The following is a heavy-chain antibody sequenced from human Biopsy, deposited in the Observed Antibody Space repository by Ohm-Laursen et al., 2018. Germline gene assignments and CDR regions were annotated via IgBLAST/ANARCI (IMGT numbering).Heavy chain of an antibody. V-gene: IGHV1-69*04. CDR2: SIPMLGIA. CDR1: GGSSSNSG. Sequence: ASVKVSCKASGGSSSNSGITWVRQAPGQGLEWMGRSIPMLGIANYAQKFQDRLTITSDKFTRTAYMELSSLRSEDTAVYYCTRTSIMDVWGQGTTVTVSS. J-gene: IGHJ6*02. CDR3: TRTSIMDV. D-gene: IGHD2/OR15-2a*01.